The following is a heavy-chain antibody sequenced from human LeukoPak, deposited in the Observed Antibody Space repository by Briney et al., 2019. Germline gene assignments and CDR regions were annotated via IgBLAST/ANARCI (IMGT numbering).Heavy chain of an antibody. CDR3: AEVVGSSTYYFDY. D-gene: IGHD6-13*01. CDR1: GGSISSYY. Sequence: SETLSLTCTVPGGSISSYYWSWIRQPPGKGLEWIGYIYYSGSTNYNPSPKSRVNISLDTSKNQFSLKLSSVTAADTTVYYCAEVVGSSTYYFDYWGQGTLVTVSS. V-gene: IGHV4-59*01. J-gene: IGHJ4*02. CDR2: IYYSGST.